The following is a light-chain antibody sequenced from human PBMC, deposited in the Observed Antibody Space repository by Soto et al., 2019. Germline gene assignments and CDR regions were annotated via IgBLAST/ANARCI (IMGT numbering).Light chain of an antibody. CDR1: SSDIGAGYD. J-gene: IGLJ3*02. CDR2: GNN. CDR3: CSYAGIWV. Sequence: QSVLTQPPSVSGAPGQRVTISCTGSSSDIGAGYDVHWYQQLPGTAPKLLIYGNNNRPSGVPDRFSGSKSGTSASLAITGLQAEDEADYYCCSYAGIWVFGGGTKLTVL. V-gene: IGLV1-40*01.